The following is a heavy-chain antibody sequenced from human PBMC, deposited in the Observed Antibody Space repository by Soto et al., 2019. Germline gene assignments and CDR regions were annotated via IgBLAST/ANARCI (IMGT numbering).Heavy chain of an antibody. CDR1: GFTFSSYW. CDR3: VRDDPGLGIDS. CDR2: INSEGTDT. V-gene: IGHV3-74*03. D-gene: IGHD1-26*01. J-gene: IGHJ4*02. Sequence: GGSLTLSCAASGFTFSSYWMHWVRQVPGKGLMWVSHINSEGTDTTSADSVKGRFTISRDNAKNTLYLQMNSLRAEDTAVYYCVRDDPGLGIDSWGLGTLVTVSS.